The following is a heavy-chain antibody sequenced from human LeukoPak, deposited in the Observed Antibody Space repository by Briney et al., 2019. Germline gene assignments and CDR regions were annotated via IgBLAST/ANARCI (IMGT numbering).Heavy chain of an antibody. V-gene: IGHV1-69*13. CDR3: ARGEYCSGGSCFLDY. CDR1: EGTFSSYA. D-gene: IGHD2-15*01. CDR2: IIPIFGTA. Sequence: GASVKVSCTASEGTFSSYAISWVRQAPGQGLEWMGGIIPIFGTANSPHELQGRVTITPDESTIPAYMELCSLTSEDSAVYYCARGEYCSGGSCFLDYWGQGTLVTVCS. J-gene: IGHJ4*02.